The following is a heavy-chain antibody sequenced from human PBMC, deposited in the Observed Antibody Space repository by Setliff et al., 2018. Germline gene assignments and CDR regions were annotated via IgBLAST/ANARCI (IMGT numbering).Heavy chain of an antibody. J-gene: IGHJ1*01. CDR1: GYSFTTYW. D-gene: IGHD4-17*01. CDR3: ARRAVTAEYFQH. CDR2: IYPGDSDT. V-gene: IGHV5-51*01. Sequence: GESLKIFCKGSGYSFTTYWIGWVRQMPGKGLEWMGIIYPGDSDTRYSPSFQGQVTISADKSISTAYLQLSSLKASDTAIYYCARRAVTAEYFQHWGHGTLGTVSS.